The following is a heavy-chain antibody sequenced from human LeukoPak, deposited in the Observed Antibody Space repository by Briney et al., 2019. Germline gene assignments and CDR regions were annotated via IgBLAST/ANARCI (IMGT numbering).Heavy chain of an antibody. CDR2: INHSGST. V-gene: IGHV4-34*01. Sequence: SETLSLTWAVDGGSFSGYYWSWIRQPPGKGLEWIGEINHSGSTNYNPSLKSRVTISVDTSKNQFSLKLSSVTAADTAVYYCAREGPTTGTFFDYWGQGTLVTVSS. CDR1: GGSFSGYY. D-gene: IGHD1-1*01. J-gene: IGHJ4*02. CDR3: AREGPTTGTFFDY.